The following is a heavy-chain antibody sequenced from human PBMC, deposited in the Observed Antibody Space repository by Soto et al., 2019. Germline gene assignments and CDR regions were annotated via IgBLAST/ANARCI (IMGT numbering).Heavy chain of an antibody. CDR3: VGGFPWVGFDY. J-gene: IGHJ4*02. Sequence: QLQLQESGPGLVKPSETLSLTCTVSGDSIITGGYYWGWIRQPPGKGLEWIGNIQYSGTASYSPSIQSRVTIPVGTSSNPFSLNLTSLTAAATAVYICVGGFPWVGFDYWGQGTLVTVSS. CDR2: IQYSGTA. CDR1: GDSIITGGYY. V-gene: IGHV4-39*01. D-gene: IGHD2-15*01.